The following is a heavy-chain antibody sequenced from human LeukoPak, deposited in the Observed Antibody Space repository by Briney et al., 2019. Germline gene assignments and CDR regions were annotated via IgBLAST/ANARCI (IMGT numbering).Heavy chain of an antibody. V-gene: IGHV1-2*02. CDR1: GGTFSSYA. CDR2: INPNSGTT. J-gene: IGHJ5*02. CDR3: ASIAARRDLRPPVP. D-gene: IGHD6-6*01. Sequence: ASVKVSCKASGGTFSSYAISWVRQAPGQGLEWMGWINPNSGTTNCAQKFQGRVTMTRDTSISTAYMELNRLRSDDPAIYYCASIAARRDLRPPVPWGQGTLVTVSS.